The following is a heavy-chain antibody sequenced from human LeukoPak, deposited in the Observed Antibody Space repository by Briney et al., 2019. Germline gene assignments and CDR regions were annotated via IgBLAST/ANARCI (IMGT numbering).Heavy chain of an antibody. CDR3: AKDPSSGPTTNDY. J-gene: IGHJ4*02. D-gene: IGHD6-19*01. CDR1: GFTFSSYG. CDR2: ISYDGSNK. Sequence: PGGSLRLSCAASGFTFSSYGMHWVRQAPGKGLEWVAVISYDGSNKYYADSVKGRFTISRDNSKNTLYLQMNSLRAEDTAVNYCAKDPSSGPTTNDYWGQGTLVTVSS. V-gene: IGHV3-30*18.